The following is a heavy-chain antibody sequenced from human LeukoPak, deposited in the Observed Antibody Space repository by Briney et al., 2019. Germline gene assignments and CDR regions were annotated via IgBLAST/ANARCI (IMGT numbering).Heavy chain of an antibody. CDR1: GFTFEDYG. V-gene: IGHV3-20*04. CDR3: AKSAAAGTFYYYMDV. Sequence: GGSLRLSCAASGFTFEDYGMSWVRQVPGKGPEWVSLINWNGGRSAYADSVKGRFTISRDNAKNTLYLQMNSLRAEDTAVYYCAKSAAAGTFYYYMDVWGKGTTVTVSS. J-gene: IGHJ6*03. D-gene: IGHD6-13*01. CDR2: INWNGGRS.